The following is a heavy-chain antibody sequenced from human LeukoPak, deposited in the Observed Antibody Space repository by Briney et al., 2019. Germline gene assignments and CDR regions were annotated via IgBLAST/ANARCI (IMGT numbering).Heavy chain of an antibody. V-gene: IGHV4-39*07. CDR3: AVVVAAYNWFDP. D-gene: IGHD2-15*01. J-gene: IGHJ5*02. Sequence: RPSETLSLTCTVSGGSISSSSYYWGWIRQPPGKGLEWIGSIYYSGSTYYNPSLKSRVTISVDTSKNQFSRKLSSVTAADTAVYYCAVVVAAYNWFDPWGQGTLVTVSS. CDR1: GGSISSSSYY. CDR2: IYYSGST.